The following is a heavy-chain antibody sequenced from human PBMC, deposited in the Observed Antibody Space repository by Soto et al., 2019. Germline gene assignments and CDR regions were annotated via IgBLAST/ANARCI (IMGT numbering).Heavy chain of an antibody. J-gene: IGHJ4*02. CDR2: ISGSGGST. Sequence: GGSLRLSWAASGFTFSSYVMSWVRQAPGKGLEWVSAISGSGGSTYYADSVKGRFTISRDNSKNTLYLQMNSRRAEDTAVYYCSKELSIDSSSWYLPVWGQGTLVTVSS. CDR3: SKELSIDSSSWYLPV. D-gene: IGHD6-13*01. CDR1: GFTFSSYV. V-gene: IGHV3-23*01.